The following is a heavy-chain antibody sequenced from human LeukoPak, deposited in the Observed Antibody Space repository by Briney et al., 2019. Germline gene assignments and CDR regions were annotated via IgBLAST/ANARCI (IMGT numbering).Heavy chain of an antibody. CDR1: GGSISSYY. CDR3: ARGFSIAAAGNFDY. D-gene: IGHD6-13*01. Sequence: SETLSLTCTVSGGSISSYYWSWIRQPAGKGLEWIGRLYTSGSTNYNPSLKGRVTMSVDTSKNQFSLQLSSVTAADTAVYYCARGFSIAAAGNFDYWGQGTLVTVSS. V-gene: IGHV4-4*07. J-gene: IGHJ4*02. CDR2: LYTSGST.